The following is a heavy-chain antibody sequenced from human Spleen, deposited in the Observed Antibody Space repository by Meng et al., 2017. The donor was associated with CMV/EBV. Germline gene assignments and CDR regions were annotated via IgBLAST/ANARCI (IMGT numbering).Heavy chain of an antibody. CDR3: ARGGSVEYQLLTFSRSDP. D-gene: IGHD2-2*01. V-gene: IGHV4-34*01. CDR2: INHSGST. CDR1: GGSFSGYY. Sequence: QGQLQQWGAGRLKPSETLSLTCAVYGGSFSGYYWSWIRQPPGKGLEWIGEINHSGSTNYNPSLKSRVTISVDTSKNQFSLKLSSVTAADTAVYYCARGGSVEYQLLTFSRSDPWGQGTLVTVSS. J-gene: IGHJ5*02.